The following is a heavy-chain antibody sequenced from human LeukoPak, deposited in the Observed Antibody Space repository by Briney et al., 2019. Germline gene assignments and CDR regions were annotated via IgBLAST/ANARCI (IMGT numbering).Heavy chain of an antibody. V-gene: IGHV1-18*01. CDR3: ARVATVVKGNYFDY. D-gene: IGHD4-23*01. CDR1: GYTFTSYG. Sequence: GASVKVSCKASGYTFTSYGISWVRQAPGQGLEWMGWISAYNGNTNYAQKLQGRVTMTTDTSTSTAYMELRSLRSDDTAVYCCARVATVVKGNYFDYWGQGTLFTVSS. CDR2: ISAYNGNT. J-gene: IGHJ4*02.